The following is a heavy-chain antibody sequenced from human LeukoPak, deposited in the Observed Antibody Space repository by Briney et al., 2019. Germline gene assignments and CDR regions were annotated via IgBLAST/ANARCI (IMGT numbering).Heavy chain of an antibody. CDR2: IIPIFVTA. D-gene: IGHD2-8*01. V-gene: IGHV1-69*05. J-gene: IGHJ4*02. Sequence: ASVKVSCKASGGTFSSYAISWVRQAPGQGLEWMGRIIPIFVTANYAPKFQGRVTITTDESTSTAYMELSSLRSEDTAVYYCARTYCTNGVCYYSSGWSFDYWGQGTLVTVSS. CDR3: ARTYCTNGVCYYSSGWSFDY. CDR1: GGTFSSYA.